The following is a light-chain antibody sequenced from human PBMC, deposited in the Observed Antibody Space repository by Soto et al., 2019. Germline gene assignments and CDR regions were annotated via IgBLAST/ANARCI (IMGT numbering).Light chain of an antibody. CDR3: HQYYTTPWT. CDR1: QSVLSSSNNKNY. V-gene: IGKV4-1*01. Sequence: DIVMTQSPDSLDVSLGERATINCKSSQSVLSSSNNKNYLAWYQQRPRQPPKLLIYWASTRQSGVPDRFSGSGSGTDFTLTISSLQAEDVAVYYCHQYYTTPWTFGQGTKVEIK. CDR2: WAS. J-gene: IGKJ1*01.